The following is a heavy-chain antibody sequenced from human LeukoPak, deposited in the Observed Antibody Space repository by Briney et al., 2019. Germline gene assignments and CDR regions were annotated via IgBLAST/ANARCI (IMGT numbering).Heavy chain of an antibody. Sequence: PGGSLRLSCAASGFTFSNYGMNWVRQAPGKGLEWVSTITGNGDSTYYADSVKGRFTISRDNSKHTLYLQMNSLRAEDTAVYYCAKVRGTPYWGQGTLVTVSS. CDR1: GFTFSNYG. CDR3: AKVRGTPY. J-gene: IGHJ4*02. D-gene: IGHD3-16*01. CDR2: ITGNGDST. V-gene: IGHV3-23*01.